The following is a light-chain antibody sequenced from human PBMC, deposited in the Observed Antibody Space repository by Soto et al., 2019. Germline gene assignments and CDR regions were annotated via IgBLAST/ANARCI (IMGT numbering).Light chain of an antibody. CDR2: KVS. Sequence: QSVLTQPACVSGSPGQSITMSCTGTSSDVGGYNYVSWYQQHPGKAPKLMIFKVSNRPSGVSTRFSGSKSGNTASLTISGLQAEDEADYYCSSYTSSSTLVFGTGTKVTVL. CDR1: SSDVGGYNY. V-gene: IGLV2-14*01. CDR3: SSYTSSSTLV. J-gene: IGLJ1*01.